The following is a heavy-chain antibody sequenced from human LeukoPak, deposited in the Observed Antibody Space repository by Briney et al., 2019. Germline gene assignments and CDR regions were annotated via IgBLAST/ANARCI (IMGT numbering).Heavy chain of an antibody. CDR3: AASGRVGAFDY. CDR2: INHSGSN. V-gene: IGHV4-34*01. J-gene: IGHJ4*02. D-gene: IGHD1-26*01. Sequence: SETLSLTCAVYGGSFSGYYWSWIRQPPGKGLEWIGEINHSGSNNYNPSLKSRVTISVDTSKNQFSLKLSSVTAADTAVYYCAASGRVGAFDYWGQGTLVTVSS. CDR1: GGSFSGYY.